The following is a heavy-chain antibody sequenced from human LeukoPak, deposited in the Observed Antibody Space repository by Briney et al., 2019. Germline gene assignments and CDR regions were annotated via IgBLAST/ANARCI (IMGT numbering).Heavy chain of an antibody. J-gene: IGHJ3*02. V-gene: IGHV4-4*07. CDR1: GDSISSYY. CDR2: IDTTGSS. CDR3: ARDRGETIFGMIDAFDI. Sequence: KTSETLSLTCTVSGDSISSYYWNWIRQPAGKGLEWIGRIDTTGSSNYNPSLKRRVTMSVDTSKNQFSLRLSSMTAADTAAYYCARDRGETIFGMIDAFDIWGQGTVVTVSS. D-gene: IGHD3-3*01.